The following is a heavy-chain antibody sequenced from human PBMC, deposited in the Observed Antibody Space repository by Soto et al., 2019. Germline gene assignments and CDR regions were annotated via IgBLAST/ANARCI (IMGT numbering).Heavy chain of an antibody. J-gene: IGHJ4*02. V-gene: IGHV3-74*01. D-gene: IGHD6-6*01. CDR2: INSDGSST. CDR1: GSIFSSHW. Sequence: GGSLRLSCSASGSIFSSHWMHWVRQSAEKGLVWVSRINSDGSSTAYADSVKGRFTISRDNAKNTPYLQMNSLRVEDTAVYYCARDRPDISNPTDHPMFDYWGQGTQVTVSS. CDR3: ARDRPDISNPTDHPMFDY.